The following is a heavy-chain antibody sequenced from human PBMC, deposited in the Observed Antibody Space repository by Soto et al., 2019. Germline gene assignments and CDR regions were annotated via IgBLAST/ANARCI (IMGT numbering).Heavy chain of an antibody. D-gene: IGHD4-4*01. Sequence: GESLKISCKGSGYSFTSYWISWVRQMPGKGLEWMGRIDPSDSYTNYSPSFQGHVTISADKSISTAYLQWSSLKASDTAMYYCARLSGLYSNPEKYGMDVWGQGTTVTVSS. CDR1: GYSFTSYW. CDR3: ARLSGLYSNPEKYGMDV. CDR2: IDPSDSYT. V-gene: IGHV5-10-1*01. J-gene: IGHJ6*02.